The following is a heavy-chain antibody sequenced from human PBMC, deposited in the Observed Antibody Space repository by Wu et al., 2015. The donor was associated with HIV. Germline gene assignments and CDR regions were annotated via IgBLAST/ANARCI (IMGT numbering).Heavy chain of an antibody. V-gene: IGHV1-18*01. CDR2: MNPRNGYK. D-gene: IGHD3-9*01. CDR1: YILTSYP. Sequence: LVQSGPAAKRPGASVKVSCQASYILTSYPIAWVRQAPGQRLEWMGWMNPRNGYKKPAQRFQDRITMSTTNSAHTAYMELRNLTSDDTAIYFCARDLARYFDADHDSPYYFGVDVWGQGP. J-gene: IGHJ6*02. CDR3: ARDLARYFDADHDSPYYFGVDV.